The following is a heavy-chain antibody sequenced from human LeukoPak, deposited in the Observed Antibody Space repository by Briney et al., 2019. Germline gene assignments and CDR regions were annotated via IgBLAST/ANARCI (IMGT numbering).Heavy chain of an antibody. CDR1: GFTFSSYS. CDR3: ARDKQQLVLSYYYGMDV. J-gene: IGHJ6*02. CDR2: ISSSSSYI. V-gene: IGHV3-21*01. D-gene: IGHD6-13*01. Sequence: GGSLRLSCAASGFTFSSYSMNWVRQAPGKGLEWVSSISSSSSYIYYADSVKGRFTISRDNAKNSLYLQMNSLRAEDTAVYYCARDKQQLVLSYYYGMDVWGQGTTVTVSS.